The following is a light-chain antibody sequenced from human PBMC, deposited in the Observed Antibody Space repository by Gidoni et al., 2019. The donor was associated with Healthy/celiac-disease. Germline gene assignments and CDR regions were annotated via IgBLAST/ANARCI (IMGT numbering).Light chain of an antibody. V-gene: IGKV1-39*01. CDR3: QQSYSTLALT. CDR2: AAS. J-gene: IGKJ4*01. Sequence: DRQMNQSPSSLSASVGDRVTITCRASQRISRYLNWYQQKPGKAPKLLIYAASSLQSGVPSRFSGSGSGTDFTLTISSLQPEDFATYYCQQSYSTLALTFGGGTKVEIK. CDR1: QRISRY.